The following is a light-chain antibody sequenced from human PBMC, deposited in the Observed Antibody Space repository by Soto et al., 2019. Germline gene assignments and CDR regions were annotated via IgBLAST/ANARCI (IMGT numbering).Light chain of an antibody. Sequence: QSALTQPPSASGSPGQSVTISCTGTSSDVGGYNYVSWYQQYPGKAPKIMIYEVSERPSGVPVRFSGSKSGNTASLTVSGLKAEDEADYYCTSYAGTNNLVFGGGTKVTVI. J-gene: IGLJ3*02. CDR2: EVS. V-gene: IGLV2-8*01. CDR3: TSYAGTNNLV. CDR1: SSDVGGYNY.